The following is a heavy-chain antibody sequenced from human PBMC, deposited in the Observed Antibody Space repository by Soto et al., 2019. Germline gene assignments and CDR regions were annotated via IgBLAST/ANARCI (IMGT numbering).Heavy chain of an antibody. CDR2: ISGSGGST. Sequence: GGSLRLSCAASGFTFGSYAMSWVRQAPGKGLEWVSAISGSGGSTYYADSVKGRFTISRDNSKNTLYLQMNSLRAEDTAVYYCAKTGNYGSGSYYPTRESSGYFDYWGQGTLVTVSS. CDR1: GFTFGSYA. J-gene: IGHJ4*02. V-gene: IGHV3-23*01. CDR3: AKTGNYGSGSYYPTRESSGYFDY. D-gene: IGHD3-10*01.